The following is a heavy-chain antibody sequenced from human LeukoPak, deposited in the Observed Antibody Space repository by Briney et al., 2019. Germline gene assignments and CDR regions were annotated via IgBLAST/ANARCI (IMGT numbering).Heavy chain of an antibody. J-gene: IGHJ6*03. CDR2: TTVSGSTI. CDR1: GFTFSDYY. CDR3: ARDRGIVGVPPTTAYYMDV. V-gene: IGHV3-11*01. D-gene: IGHD2-2*01. Sequence: GGSLRLSCAASGFTFSDYYMSWIRQAPGKGLEWVSYTTVSGSTIYYADSVKGRFTISRDNAKNSLYLQMNSLRAEDTAVYYCARDRGIVGVPPTTAYYMDVWGKGTTVTVSS.